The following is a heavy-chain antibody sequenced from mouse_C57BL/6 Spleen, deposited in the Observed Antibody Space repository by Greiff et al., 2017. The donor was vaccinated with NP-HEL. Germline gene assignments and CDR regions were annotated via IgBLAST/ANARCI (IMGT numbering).Heavy chain of an antibody. CDR1: GFTFSSYG. J-gene: IGHJ2*01. CDR3: ARHTYGTYFDY. CDR2: ISSGGSYT. V-gene: IGHV5-6*01. Sequence: EVKLMESGGDLVKPGGSLKLSCAASGFTFSSYGMSWVRQTPDKRLEWVATISSGGSYTYYPDSVKGRFTISRDNAKNTLYLQMSSLKSEDTAMYYCARHTYGTYFDYWGQGTTLTVSS. D-gene: IGHD1-1*01.